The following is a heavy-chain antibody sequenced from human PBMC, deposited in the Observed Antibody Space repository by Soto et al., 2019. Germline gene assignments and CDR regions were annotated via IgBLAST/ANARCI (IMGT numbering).Heavy chain of an antibody. CDR2: ISYDGSNK. CDR1: GFTFSSYA. V-gene: IGHV3-30-3*01. D-gene: IGHD3-3*01. Sequence: VGSLRLSCAAPGFTFSSYAMHWVRQAPGKGLEWVAVISYDGSNKYYADSVKGRFTISRDNSKNTLYLQMNSLRAEDTAVYYCARNHYPTADFSYYYYGMDVWGQGTTVTVSS. J-gene: IGHJ6*02. CDR3: ARNHYPTADFSYYYYGMDV.